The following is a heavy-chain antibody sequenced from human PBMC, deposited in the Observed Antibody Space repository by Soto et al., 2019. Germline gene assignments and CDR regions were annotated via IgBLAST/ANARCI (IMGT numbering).Heavy chain of an antibody. Sequence: GESLKISCKGSGYTFTRNWIGWVRQMPGKGLEGMGIIFPIDSETRYSPSSQGQVTILADNSISTAYLQWSSLKAPDTAIYYCATPRARDFTAFDIWGQGTMVTVSS. CDR3: ATPRARDFTAFDI. CDR1: GYTFTRNW. D-gene: IGHD2-21*02. V-gene: IGHV5-51*01. CDR2: IFPIDSET. J-gene: IGHJ3*02.